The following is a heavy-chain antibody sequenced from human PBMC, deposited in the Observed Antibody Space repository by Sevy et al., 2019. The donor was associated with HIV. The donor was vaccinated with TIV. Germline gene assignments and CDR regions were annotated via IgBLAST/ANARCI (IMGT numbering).Heavy chain of an antibody. V-gene: IGHV3-23*01. Sequence: GGSLRLSCAASGFTFSSYAMTWVRQAPGKGLEWVSVISGSGGSTYYADSVKGRFTISRDKSKNTLYLQMNSLRAEDTAVYYCAKNDRLCKNNRCGFCDYWGQGTLVTVSS. CDR3: AKNDRLCKNNRCGFCDY. CDR1: GFTFSSYA. D-gene: IGHD3-22*01. CDR2: ISGSGGST. J-gene: IGHJ4*02.